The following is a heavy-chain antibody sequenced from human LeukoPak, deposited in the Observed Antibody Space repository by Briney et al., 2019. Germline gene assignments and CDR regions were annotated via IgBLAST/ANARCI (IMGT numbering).Heavy chain of an antibody. CDR3: ARSPRSGWYWDY. D-gene: IGHD6-19*01. Sequence: ASVKVSCKASGYTFTSYVVHWVRQTPGQRLEWMGWINVGNGDTKYSQNFQGRVTITRGASASTAYMEVSSLRSEDTTVYYCARSPRSGWYWDYWGQGTLVTVSS. V-gene: IGHV1-3*01. CDR1: GYTFTSYV. J-gene: IGHJ4*02. CDR2: INVGNGDT.